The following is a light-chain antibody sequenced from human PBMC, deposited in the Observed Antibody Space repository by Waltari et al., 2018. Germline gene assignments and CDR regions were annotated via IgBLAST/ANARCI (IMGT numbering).Light chain of an antibody. Sequence: SYELTQPPSVSVSPGQTARITCSGHELPRKYAYWFQQKSGQAPRLVIYEDTKRPSGIPERSSGSSSGTVATLTITGAQVDDEADYYCYSSDSTGLRVFGGGTTVVVL. CDR3: YSSDSTGLRV. CDR2: EDT. V-gene: IGLV3-10*01. CDR1: ELPRKY. J-gene: IGLJ1*01.